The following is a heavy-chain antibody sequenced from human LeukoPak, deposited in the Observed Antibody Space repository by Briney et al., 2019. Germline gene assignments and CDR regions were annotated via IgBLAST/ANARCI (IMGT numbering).Heavy chain of an antibody. CDR3: ARDRSSDFWSGYYYPPYYYGMDV. J-gene: IGHJ6*02. Sequence: ASVKVSCKASGYTFTSYYMHWVRQAPGQGLEWMGIINPSGGSTSYAQKFQGRVTMTRDTSTSTVYMGLSSLRSEDTAVYYCARDRSSDFWSGYYYPPYYYGMDVWGQGTTATVSS. CDR2: INPSGGST. V-gene: IGHV1-46*01. D-gene: IGHD3-3*01. CDR1: GYTFTSYY.